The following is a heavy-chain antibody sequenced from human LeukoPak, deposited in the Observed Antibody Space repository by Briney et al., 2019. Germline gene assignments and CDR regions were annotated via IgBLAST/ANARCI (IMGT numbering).Heavy chain of an antibody. Sequence: SGPTLVNPSQTLSLTCTVSGGSISSYYWSWIRQPPGKGLEWIGYIYYSGSTNYNPSLKSRVTISVDTSKNQFSLKLSSVTAADTAVYYCASGAYYYGSGTGWFDPWGQGTLVTVSS. V-gene: IGHV4-59*01. CDR3: ASGAYYYGSGTGWFDP. CDR2: IYYSGST. J-gene: IGHJ5*02. CDR1: GGSISSYY. D-gene: IGHD3-10*01.